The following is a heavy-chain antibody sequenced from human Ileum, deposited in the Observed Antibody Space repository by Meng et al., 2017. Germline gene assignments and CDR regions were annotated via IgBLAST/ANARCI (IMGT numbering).Heavy chain of an antibody. J-gene: IGHJ5*02. CDR3: AASLDGNRFDP. Sequence: VQLQESGPGQVKASQTLSLTCTVSGGSISSGDYYWSWIRQPPGKGLEWIGYIFDTGPPSYSPPLRSRLSISMDTSKNQFSLRLTSVSAADTAVYYCAASLDGNRFDPWGQGTLVTVSS. CDR1: GGSISSGDYY. CDR2: IFDTGPP. D-gene: IGHD1-26*01. V-gene: IGHV4-30-4*01.